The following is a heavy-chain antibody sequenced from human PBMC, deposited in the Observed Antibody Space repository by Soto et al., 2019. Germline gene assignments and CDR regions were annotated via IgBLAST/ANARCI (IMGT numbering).Heavy chain of an antibody. Sequence: GGSLRLSCAASGFTFSSYSMNWVRQAPGKGLEWVSSISCSSSYIYYADSVKGRFTISRDNAKNSLYLQMNSLRADDTAVYYCARDWIAVAGGWNYWGQGTLVTVSS. J-gene: IGHJ4*02. D-gene: IGHD6-19*01. CDR3: ARDWIAVAGGWNY. CDR2: ISCSSSYI. CDR1: GFTFSSYS. V-gene: IGHV3-21*01.